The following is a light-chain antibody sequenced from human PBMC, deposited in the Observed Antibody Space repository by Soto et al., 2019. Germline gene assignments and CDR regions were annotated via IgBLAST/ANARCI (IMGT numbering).Light chain of an antibody. CDR3: HQFNVFPLP. Sequence: IQLTQSPSSLSASVGDRVTITCRAGQDIGSALAWYQQRPGKAPKLLLYDASNLEAGVPSRFSGSGSGTDFTLPITSLRPEDFATYYCHQFNVFPLPCGGGTKVQIQ. CDR2: DAS. CDR1: QDIGSA. J-gene: IGKJ4*01. V-gene: IGKV1-13*02.